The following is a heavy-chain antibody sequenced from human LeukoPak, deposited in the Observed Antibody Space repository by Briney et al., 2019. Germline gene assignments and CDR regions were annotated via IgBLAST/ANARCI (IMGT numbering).Heavy chain of an antibody. CDR3: AREPPAGQASIAAVYYFDY. Sequence: TGGSLRLSCAASGFTFSSYSMNWVRQAPGKGLEWVSYIISSSSTIYYADSVKGRFTISRDNAKNSLYLQMNSLRAEDTAVYYCAREPPAGQASIAAVYYFDYWGQGTLVTVSS. CDR1: GFTFSSYS. J-gene: IGHJ4*02. V-gene: IGHV3-48*01. D-gene: IGHD3-3*02. CDR2: IISSSSTI.